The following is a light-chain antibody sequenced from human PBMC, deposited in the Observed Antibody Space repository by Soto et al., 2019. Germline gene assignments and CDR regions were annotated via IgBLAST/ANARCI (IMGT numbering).Light chain of an antibody. Sequence: DIQMTQSPSTLSASVGDRVTITCRASQSIDSWLAWYQHKPGKAPKLLIFKASTLETGLPSRFSGSGSETEFTLTISSLQPDDSATYYCQPYNSYSRTFGQGTKVDIK. CDR1: QSIDSW. J-gene: IGKJ1*01. CDR3: QPYNSYSRT. CDR2: KAS. V-gene: IGKV1-5*03.